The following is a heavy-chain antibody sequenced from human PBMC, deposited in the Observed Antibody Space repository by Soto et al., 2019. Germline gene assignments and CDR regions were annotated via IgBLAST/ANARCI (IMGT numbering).Heavy chain of an antibody. Sequence: ASVKVSCKASGYTFTGYYMHWVRQAPGQGLEWMGWINPNSGGNTKYAQKFQDRVTITLDRSMSTAYMELGSLRSEDTAMYFCARSRDYFGSGSFDYAMDVWGQGTTVTVSS. CDR3: ARSRDYFGSGSFDYAMDV. CDR2: INPNSGGNT. J-gene: IGHJ6*02. D-gene: IGHD3-10*01. CDR1: GYTFTGYY. V-gene: IGHV1-2*02.